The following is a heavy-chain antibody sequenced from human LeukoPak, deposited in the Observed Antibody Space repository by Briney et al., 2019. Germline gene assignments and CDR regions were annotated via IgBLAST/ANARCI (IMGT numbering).Heavy chain of an antibody. J-gene: IGHJ6*03. D-gene: IGHD2-2*01. Sequence: ASVKVSCKASGYTFTSYGISWVRQAPGQGLEWMGWISTYNGNTNYAQKLQGRVTTTTDTSTSTAYMELSSLRSEDTGVYYCARRARDCSRTSCFNYYYYTDVWGKGTTVTVSS. V-gene: IGHV1-18*01. CDR3: ARRARDCSRTSCFNYYYYTDV. CDR1: GYTFTSYG. CDR2: ISTYNGNT.